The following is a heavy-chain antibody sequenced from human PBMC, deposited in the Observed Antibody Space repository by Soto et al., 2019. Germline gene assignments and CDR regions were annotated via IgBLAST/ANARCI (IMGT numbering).Heavy chain of an antibody. D-gene: IGHD3-9*01. J-gene: IGHJ6*02. CDR3: ARQEGLRYFDWLQSDSRFPTGHYGMDV. V-gene: IGHV4-30-2*01. CDR2: IYHSGST. Sequence: SETLSLTCAVSGGSISSGGYSWSWIRQPPGKGLEWIGYIYHSGSTYYNPSLKSRVTISVDRSKNQFSLKLSSVTAADTAVYYCARQEGLRYFDWLQSDSRFPTGHYGMDVWGQGTTVTVSS. CDR1: GGSISSGGYS.